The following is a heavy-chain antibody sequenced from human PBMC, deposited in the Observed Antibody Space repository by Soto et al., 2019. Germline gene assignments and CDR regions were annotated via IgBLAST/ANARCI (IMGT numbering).Heavy chain of an antibody. J-gene: IGHJ6*02. D-gene: IGHD6-19*01. Sequence: ASVKVSCKASGYTFTSYGISWVRQAPGQGLEWMGWISAYNGNTNYAQKLQGRVTMTTDTSTSTAYMELRSLRSDDTAVYYCARGAVAGTEADYYYYGMDVWGQGTTITVSS. CDR3: ARGAVAGTEADYYYYGMDV. CDR1: GYTFTSYG. CDR2: ISAYNGNT. V-gene: IGHV1-18*01.